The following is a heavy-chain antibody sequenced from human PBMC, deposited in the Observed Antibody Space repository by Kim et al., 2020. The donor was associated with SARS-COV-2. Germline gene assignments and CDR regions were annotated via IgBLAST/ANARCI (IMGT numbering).Heavy chain of an antibody. V-gene: IGHV4-59*01. J-gene: IGHJ3*02. Sequence: SETLSLTCTVSDGSINNYYWSWIRQPPGKGLDWIGYIYYSGSTSYNPSLKSRVTISVDTSKNQFSLKLSSVTAADTAVYYCARNFRGYDAFDIWGQGTMVTVSS. CDR1: DGSINNYY. CDR3: ARNFRGYDAFDI. D-gene: IGHD5-12*01. CDR2: IYYSGST.